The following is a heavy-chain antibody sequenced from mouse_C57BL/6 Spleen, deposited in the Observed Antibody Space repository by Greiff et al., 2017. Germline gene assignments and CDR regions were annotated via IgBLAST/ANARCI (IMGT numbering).Heavy chain of an antibody. J-gene: IGHJ2*01. Sequence: VQLVESGPGLVQPSQSLSITCTVSGFSFTSYGVHWVRQSPGKGLEWLGVIWSGGSTDYNAAFISRLSISTENSKSQVFFKMNSLQADDTAIYDCARSHNEDDDQDYFDYWGQGTTVTVAS. D-gene: IGHD2-12*01. CDR2: IWSGGST. V-gene: IGHV2-2*01. CDR3: ARSHNEDDDQDYFDY. CDR1: GFSFTSYG.